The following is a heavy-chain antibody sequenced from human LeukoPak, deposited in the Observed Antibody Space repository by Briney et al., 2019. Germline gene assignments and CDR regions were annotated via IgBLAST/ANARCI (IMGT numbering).Heavy chain of an antibody. V-gene: IGHV4-59*01. CDR2: IYYSGST. CDR3: ARDSSSWSY. CDR1: AGSISSYY. D-gene: IGHD6-13*01. Sequence: SETLSLTCTVSAGSISSYYWSWIRQPPGKGLEWIGYIYYSGSTNYNPSLKSRVTISVDTSKNQFSLKLSSVTAADTAVYYCARDSSSWSYWGQGTLVTVSS. J-gene: IGHJ4*02.